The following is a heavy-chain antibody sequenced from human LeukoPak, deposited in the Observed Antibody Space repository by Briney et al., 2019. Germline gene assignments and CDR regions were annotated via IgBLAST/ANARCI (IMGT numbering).Heavy chain of an antibody. D-gene: IGHD3-10*01. Sequence: GGSLRLSCAGSGFSFSSYGMHWVRQAPGKGLEWMAFIRSDGSNKYYADSVKGRFTISRDNSKNTLYLQMNSLRAEDTAVYYCAKDPGAHYYGSGSYRRGSYFDYWGQGTLVTVSS. CDR2: IRSDGSNK. J-gene: IGHJ4*02. CDR3: AKDPGAHYYGSGSYRRGSYFDY. V-gene: IGHV3-30*02. CDR1: GFSFSSYG.